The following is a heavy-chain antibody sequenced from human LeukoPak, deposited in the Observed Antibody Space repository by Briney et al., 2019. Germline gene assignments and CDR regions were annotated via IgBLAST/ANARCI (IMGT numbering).Heavy chain of an antibody. D-gene: IGHD3-10*01. CDR1: GGFFSGYY. J-gene: IGHJ5*02. CDR2: INHSGST. V-gene: IGHV4-34*01. CDR3: AREKGNYYGSGSYYNRGAWFDP. Sequence: SDTLSLTCAVCGGFFSGYYWRWIRQPPGKGLEWIGEINHSGSTNYNPSLKRRVTISVDTPKNQFSLKPSSVTAADTAVYYCAREKGNYYGSGSYYNRGAWFDPWGQGTLVTVSS.